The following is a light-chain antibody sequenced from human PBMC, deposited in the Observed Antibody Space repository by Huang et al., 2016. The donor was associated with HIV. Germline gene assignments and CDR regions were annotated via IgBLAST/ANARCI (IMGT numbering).Light chain of an antibody. V-gene: IGKV3-11*01. CDR1: QSVNTF. CDR3: QQRSNRPLT. J-gene: IGKJ4*01. CDR2: DAA. Sequence: EIVLTQSPATLSLSPGERATLSCRASQSVNTFLAWYQQKPGQAPRLLLDDAANRATGIPARFSGSGSGTYFTLTISNLEPEDFAVYYCQQRSNRPLTFGRGTKVEIK.